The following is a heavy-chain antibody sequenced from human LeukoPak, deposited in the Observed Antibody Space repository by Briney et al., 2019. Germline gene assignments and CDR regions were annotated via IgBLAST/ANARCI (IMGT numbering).Heavy chain of an antibody. J-gene: IGHJ4*02. CDR3: ARDQELGF. Sequence: PSETLSLTCTVSGASINSYYWNWIRQPAGKGLEWIGSSYISGSTDYNPSLKSRVTVSVDTSQNQFSLKLTPVTAADTAVYYCARDQELGFWGQGTLVTVSS. CDR2: SYISGST. D-gene: IGHD3-10*01. V-gene: IGHV4-4*07. CDR1: GASINSYY.